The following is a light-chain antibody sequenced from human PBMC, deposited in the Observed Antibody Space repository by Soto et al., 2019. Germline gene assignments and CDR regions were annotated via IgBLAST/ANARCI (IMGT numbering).Light chain of an antibody. V-gene: IGLV2-14*01. CDR3: SSYTSRSTLYV. CDR1: SSDVGGYNY. J-gene: IGLJ1*01. Sequence: QSVLTQPASVSGSPGQSITISCTGTSSDVGGYNYVSWYQQHPGKAPKLMIYDVSNRPSGVSNRFSGSKSGNTASLTISGLQAEDEADYYCSSYTSRSTLYVFGTGTKVPVL. CDR2: DVS.